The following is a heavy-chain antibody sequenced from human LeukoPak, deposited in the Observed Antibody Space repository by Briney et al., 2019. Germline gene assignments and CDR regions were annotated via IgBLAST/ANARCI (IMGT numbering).Heavy chain of an antibody. Sequence: KPSETLSLTCTVSGDSITNYYWSWIRQPPGKGLEWIGYIDYSGSANYNPSLSSRVTISVDTSKNQFSLKLNSVTAADTAVYYCARALTSYSSGWYPFFDYWGQGTLVTVSS. CDR2: IDYSGSA. V-gene: IGHV4-59*01. CDR1: GDSITNYY. CDR3: ARALTSYSSGWYPFFDY. J-gene: IGHJ4*02. D-gene: IGHD6-19*01.